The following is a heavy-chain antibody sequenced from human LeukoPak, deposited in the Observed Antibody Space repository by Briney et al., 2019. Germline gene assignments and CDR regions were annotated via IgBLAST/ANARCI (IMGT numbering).Heavy chain of an antibody. J-gene: IGHJ4*02. CDR1: GFTFSNYW. CDR2: INDDGSAT. V-gene: IGHV3-74*01. CDR3: AREILAPGKTHDY. Sequence: GGSLRLSCAASGFTFSNYWMHWVRQVAGKGLVWDSRINDDGSATFYADSVKGRFTISRDNAKNTLFLQINSLRAEDTAVYYCAREILAPGKTHDYWGQGTLVTVSS.